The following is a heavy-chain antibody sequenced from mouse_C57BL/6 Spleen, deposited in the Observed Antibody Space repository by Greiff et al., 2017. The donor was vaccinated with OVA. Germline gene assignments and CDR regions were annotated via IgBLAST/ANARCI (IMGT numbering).Heavy chain of an antibody. CDR2: INPSTGGT. J-gene: IGHJ4*01. D-gene: IGHD2-1*01. CDR1: GYSFTGYY. V-gene: IGHV1-42*01. Sequence: VQLKESGPELVKPGASVKISCKASGYSFTGYYMNWVKQSPEKSLEWIGEINPSTGGTTYNQKFKAKATLTVDKSSSTAYMQLKSLTSEDSAVYYWERDYGNPYAMDYWGKETSATVPS. CDR3: ERDYGNPYAMDY.